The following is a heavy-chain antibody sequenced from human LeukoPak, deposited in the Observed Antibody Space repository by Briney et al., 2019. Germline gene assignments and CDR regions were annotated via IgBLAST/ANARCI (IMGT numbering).Heavy chain of an antibody. CDR3: TRTYTSSSPFDY. Sequence: ASVKVSCKASGYTFISYYIHWARQAPGQGLEWMGVTNPSGGSTSYTQKFQGRVTMTRDTSTSTVYMELSSLKSEDTAVYYCTRTYTSSSPFDYWGQGTLVTVSS. J-gene: IGHJ4*02. D-gene: IGHD6-6*01. V-gene: IGHV1-46*01. CDR2: TNPSGGST. CDR1: GYTFISYY.